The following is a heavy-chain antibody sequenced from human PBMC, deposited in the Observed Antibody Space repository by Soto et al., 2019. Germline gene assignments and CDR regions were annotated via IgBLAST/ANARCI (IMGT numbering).Heavy chain of an antibody. V-gene: IGHV3-23*01. D-gene: IGHD3-22*01. CDR1: GFAFSTFA. J-gene: IGHJ4*02. Sequence: GGSLRLSCASSGFAFSTFAMTWVRQAPGKGLEWVAAISVSGNNAYYADSVKGRFTISRDNSQNSVFLQMSSLRADDTAVYYCARDQLRPGILYSLGVLLPEYGLWGQGTLVTVSS. CDR3: ARDQLRPGILYSLGVLLPEYGL. CDR2: ISVSGNNA.